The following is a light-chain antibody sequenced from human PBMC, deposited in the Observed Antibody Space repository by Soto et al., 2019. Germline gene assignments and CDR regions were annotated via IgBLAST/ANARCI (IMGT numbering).Light chain of an antibody. CDR3: QQSYTTPRT. V-gene: IGKV1-39*01. CDR1: LRISSD. J-gene: IGKJ2*01. CDR2: GAS. Sequence: DIQMTQSPSSLSASVGDRVTITCRASLRISSDLNWFQQKPGKAPKFLIFGASSLQSGVPSRFSGSGSGTDFTLTISSLQRADSATYYCQQSYTTPRTFGQGTKLEIK.